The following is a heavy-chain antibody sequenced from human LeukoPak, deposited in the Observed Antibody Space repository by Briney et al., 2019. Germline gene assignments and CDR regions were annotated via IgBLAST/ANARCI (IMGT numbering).Heavy chain of an antibody. V-gene: IGHV1-69*01. CDR1: GGTFTSYA. D-gene: IGHD1-20*01. Sequence: ASVKVSCKASGGTFTSYAISWVRQAPGQGLEWMGGIIPIFGTANYAQKFQGRVTITADESTSTAYMELSSLRSEDTAVYYCAVPLINGTDGGFDYWGQGTLVTVSS. J-gene: IGHJ4*02. CDR2: IIPIFGTA. CDR3: AVPLINGTDGGFDY.